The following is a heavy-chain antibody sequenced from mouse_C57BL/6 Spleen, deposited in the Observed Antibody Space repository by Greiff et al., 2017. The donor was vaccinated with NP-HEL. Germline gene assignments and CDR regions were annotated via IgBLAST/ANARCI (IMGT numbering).Heavy chain of an antibody. J-gene: IGHJ4*01. CDR3: ATYDYDEPYYAMDY. CDR2: ISSGSSTI. Sequence: EVKLVESGGGLVKPGGSLKLSCAASGFTFSDYGMHWVRQAPEKGLEWVAYISSGSSTIYYADTVKGRFTISRDNAKNTLFLQMTSLRSEDTAMYYCATYDYDEPYYAMDYWGQGTSVTVSS. V-gene: IGHV5-17*01. D-gene: IGHD2-4*01. CDR1: GFTFSDYG.